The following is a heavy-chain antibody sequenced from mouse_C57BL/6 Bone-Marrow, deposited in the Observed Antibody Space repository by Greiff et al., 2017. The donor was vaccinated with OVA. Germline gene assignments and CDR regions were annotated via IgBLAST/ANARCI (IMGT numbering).Heavy chain of an antibody. J-gene: IGHJ2*01. CDR2: IYPRSGNT. Sequence: VQRVESGAELARPGASVKLSCKASGYTFTSYGISWVKQRTGQGLEWIGEIYPRSGNTYYNEKFKGKATLTADKSSSTAYMDLRSLTSADSAVYFFAILQGYWGQGTTLTVSS. V-gene: IGHV1-81*01. CDR3: AILQGY. CDR1: GYTFTSYG.